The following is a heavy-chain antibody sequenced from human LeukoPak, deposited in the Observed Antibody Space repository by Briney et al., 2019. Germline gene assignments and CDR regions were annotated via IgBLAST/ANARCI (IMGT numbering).Heavy chain of an antibody. CDR2: IYYTGST. CDR3: ARGITIFGVVTFYFDY. D-gene: IGHD3-3*01. Sequence: KPSETLPLTCTVSGGSISSYYWSWIRQPPGKGLEWIGYIYYTGSTNYNPSLKSRVTISVDTSKNQFSLKLSSVTAADTAVYFCARGITIFGVVTFYFDYWGQGTLVTVSS. J-gene: IGHJ4*02. CDR1: GGSISSYY. V-gene: IGHV4-59*01.